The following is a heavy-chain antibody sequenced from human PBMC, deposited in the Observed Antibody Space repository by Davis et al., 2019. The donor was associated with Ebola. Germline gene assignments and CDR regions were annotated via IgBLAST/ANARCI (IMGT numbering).Heavy chain of an antibody. CDR1: GGSISSGGYS. V-gene: IGHV4-30-2*01. D-gene: IGHD3-10*01. J-gene: IGHJ6*02. CDR3: AREKVFYGMDV. Sequence: MPSETLSLTCAVSGGSISSGGYSWSWIRQPPGKGLEWIGYIYHSGSTYYNPSLKSRVTISVDRSKNQFSLKLSSVTAADTAVYYCAREKVFYGMDVWGQGTTVTVSS. CDR2: IYHSGST.